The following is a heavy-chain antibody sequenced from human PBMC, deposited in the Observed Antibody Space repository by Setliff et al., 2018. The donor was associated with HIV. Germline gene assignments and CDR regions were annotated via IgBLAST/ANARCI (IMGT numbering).Heavy chain of an antibody. Sequence: PGGSLRLSCAVSGFSFSDYFMTWIRQAPGKGLEWVSYISGSGGVMAYADSVKGRFTISRDNAKNSMYLQMNSLRAEDTAVYYCARDRGLRGMLLSSKELGFYCMDVWGKGTTVTVSS. D-gene: IGHD1-26*01. J-gene: IGHJ6*03. V-gene: IGHV3-11*01. CDR1: GFSFSDYF. CDR2: ISGSGGVM. CDR3: ARDRGLRGMLLSSKELGFYCMDV.